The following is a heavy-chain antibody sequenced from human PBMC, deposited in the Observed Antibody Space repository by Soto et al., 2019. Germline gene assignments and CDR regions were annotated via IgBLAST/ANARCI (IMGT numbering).Heavy chain of an antibody. J-gene: IGHJ4*02. CDR3: ARGTMVRGVINFDY. Sequence: KQSQTLSLTCAISGDSVSSNSAAWNWIRQSPSRGLEWLGRTYYRSKWYNDYAVSVKSRITINPDTSKNQFSLQLNSVTPEDTAVYYCARGTMVRGVINFDYWGQGTLVTVSS. CDR2: TYYRSKWYN. CDR1: GDSVSSNSAA. V-gene: IGHV6-1*01. D-gene: IGHD3-10*01.